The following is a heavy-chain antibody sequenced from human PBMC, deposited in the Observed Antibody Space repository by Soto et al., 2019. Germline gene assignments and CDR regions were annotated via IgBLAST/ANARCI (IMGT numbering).Heavy chain of an antibody. CDR3: ARYTYCSSTSCYAQPIDY. CDR2: ISAYNGNT. J-gene: IGHJ4*02. Sequence: ASVKVSCKASGYTFTSYGISWVRQAPGQGLEWMGWISAYNGNTNYAQKLQGRVTMTTDTSTSTAYMELRSLRSDDTAVYYCARYTYCSSTSCYAQPIDYWGQGTLVTVSS. D-gene: IGHD2-2*01. V-gene: IGHV1-18*01. CDR1: GYTFTSYG.